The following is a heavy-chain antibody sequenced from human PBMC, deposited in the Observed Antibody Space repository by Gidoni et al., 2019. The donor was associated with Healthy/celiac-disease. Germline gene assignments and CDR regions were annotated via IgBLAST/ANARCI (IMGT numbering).Heavy chain of an antibody. Sequence: QVQLQQWGAGLLKPSETLSLTCAVYGGSFSGYYWNWIRQPPGKGLQWIGEINHSGSTNYNPSLKSRVTISEGTSKNQFSLKLSSLTAADTAVYYCATRSWFDPWGQGTLVTVSS. J-gene: IGHJ5*02. V-gene: IGHV4-34*01. CDR2: INHSGST. CDR3: ATRSWFDP. CDR1: GGSFSGYY.